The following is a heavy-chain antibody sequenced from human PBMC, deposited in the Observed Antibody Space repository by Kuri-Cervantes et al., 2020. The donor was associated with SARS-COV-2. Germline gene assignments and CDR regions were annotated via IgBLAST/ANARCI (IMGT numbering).Heavy chain of an antibody. V-gene: IGHV3-23*01. D-gene: IGHD3-22*01. CDR1: GFTFSSYA. Sequence: GESLKISCAASGFTFSSYAMSWVRQAPGKGLEWVSAISGSGGSTYYADSVKGRFTISRDNSKNTLYLQMNSLRAEDTAVYYCARVLGGWLSNYGMDVWGQGTTVTVSS. CDR3: ARVLGGWLSNYGMDV. J-gene: IGHJ6*02. CDR2: ISGSGGST.